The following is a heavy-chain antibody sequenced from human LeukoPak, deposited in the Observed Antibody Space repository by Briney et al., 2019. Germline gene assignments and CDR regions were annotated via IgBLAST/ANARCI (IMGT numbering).Heavy chain of an antibody. J-gene: IGHJ4*02. V-gene: IGHV3-7*01. CDR2: IKQDGSGK. Sequence: GGSLRLSCAASGFTFSSYWMSWARQAPGKGLEWVANIKQDGSGKYYVDSVTGRFTISRDNANNSLYLQMNSLRVEDTAVYYCARDHNSYYDSSGYHYFDSWGQGTLVTVSS. CDR1: GFTFSSYW. D-gene: IGHD3-22*01. CDR3: ARDHNSYYDSSGYHYFDS.